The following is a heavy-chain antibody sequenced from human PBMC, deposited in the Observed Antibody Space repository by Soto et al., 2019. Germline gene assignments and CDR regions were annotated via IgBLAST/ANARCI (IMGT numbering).Heavy chain of an antibody. Sequence: GASVEVSCKASGYTFTSYALHLVRQAPGQRLEXMGXXNXXNXXXXXSXXXQGRVTITRDTSASTAYMELSSLRSEETAVYYCANHSSSWSGWFDPWGQGTLVTVSS. V-gene: IGHV1-3*01. CDR2: XNXXNXXX. D-gene: IGHD6-13*01. CDR1: GYTFTSYA. CDR3: ANHSSSWSGWFDP. J-gene: IGHJ5*02.